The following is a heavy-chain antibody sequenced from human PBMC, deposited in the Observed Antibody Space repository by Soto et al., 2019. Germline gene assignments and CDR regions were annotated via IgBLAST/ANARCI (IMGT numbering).Heavy chain of an antibody. CDR3: ARVPQDILTGYSHYWYFDL. D-gene: IGHD3-9*01. J-gene: IGHJ2*01. Sequence: QLQLQESGPGLVKPSETLSLTCTVSGGSISSSSYYWGWIRQPPGKGLEWIGSIYYSGSTYYNPSLKSRVTISVDTSKNQFSLKLSSVTAADTAVYYCARVPQDILTGYSHYWYFDLWGRGTLVTVSS. V-gene: IGHV4-39*01. CDR2: IYYSGST. CDR1: GGSISSSSYY.